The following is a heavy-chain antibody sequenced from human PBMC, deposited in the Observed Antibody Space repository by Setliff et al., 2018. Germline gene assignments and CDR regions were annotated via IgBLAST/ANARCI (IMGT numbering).Heavy chain of an antibody. V-gene: IGHV3-48*01. Sequence: GSLRLSCVVSGLTFRNFGMTWVRQAPGKGLEWLAKISSGSSTIYYADSVKGRFTISRDNAQNSLYLQMNSLRTEDTAVYYCARDLGEPYWYFDLWGRGTLVTVSS. CDR2: ISSGSSTI. CDR1: GLTFRNFG. CDR3: ARDLGEPYWYFDL. D-gene: IGHD2-21*01. J-gene: IGHJ2*01.